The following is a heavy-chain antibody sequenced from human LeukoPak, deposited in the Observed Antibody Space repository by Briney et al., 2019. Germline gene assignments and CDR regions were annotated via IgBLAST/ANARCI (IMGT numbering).Heavy chain of an antibody. D-gene: IGHD6-19*01. CDR3: ARREAQTWLVRDY. J-gene: IGHJ4*02. V-gene: IGHV3-21*01. CDR1: GFTFSSYS. CDR2: ISSSSSYI. Sequence: GGSLRLSCAASGFTFSSYSMNWVRQAPGKGLEWVSSISSSSSYIYYADSVKGRFTISRDNAKNSLYLQMNSLRAEGTAVYYCARREAQTWLVRDYWGQGTLVTVSS.